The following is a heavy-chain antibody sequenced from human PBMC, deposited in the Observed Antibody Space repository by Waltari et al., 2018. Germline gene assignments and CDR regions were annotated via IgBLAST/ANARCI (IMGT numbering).Heavy chain of an antibody. D-gene: IGHD2-2*01. CDR1: GFTFSSYG. J-gene: IGHJ2*01. Sequence: QVQLVESGGGVVQPGRSLRLSCAASGFTFSSYGMHWVRQAPGKGLGWVAVIPYDGSNKYYAYSVKCRFTISRDNSKNTLYLQMNSLRAEDTAVYYCAKDPRDQLLWNWYFDLWGRGTLVTVSS. V-gene: IGHV3-30*18. CDR3: AKDPRDQLLWNWYFDL. CDR2: IPYDGSNK.